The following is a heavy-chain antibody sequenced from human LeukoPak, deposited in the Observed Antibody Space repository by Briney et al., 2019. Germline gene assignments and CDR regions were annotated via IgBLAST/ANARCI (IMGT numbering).Heavy chain of an antibody. CDR2: INSNSGAT. V-gene: IGHV1-2*02. D-gene: IGHD5-12*01. CDR3: ARDGSLGY. Sequence: ASVKVSCKASGYTFTDYYIYWVRQAPGQGLEWMGWINSNSGATKYAQKFQGRVTMTRDTSISTAYMELTRLGSDDTAVYYCARDGSLGYWGQGTLVTVSS. J-gene: IGHJ4*02. CDR1: GYTFTDYY.